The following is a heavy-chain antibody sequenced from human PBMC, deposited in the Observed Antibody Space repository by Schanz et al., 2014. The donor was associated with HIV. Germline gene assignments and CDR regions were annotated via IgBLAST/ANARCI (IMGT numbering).Heavy chain of an antibody. CDR1: GYTFIDYY. D-gene: IGHD4-17*01. V-gene: IGHV1-2*02. CDR2: INPNSGGT. J-gene: IGHJ5*02. CDR3: PPLVEDDYGDYGLNWFDP. Sequence: VQLVQSGAEVKEPGASVKVSCKASGYTFIDYYVHWVRQAPGQGLEWMGWINPNSGGTNYAQKFQGRVPLTRDTSISTSCVEVPPLPSSVFPLCVAPPLVEDDYGDYGLNWFDPWGQGTLVTVSS.